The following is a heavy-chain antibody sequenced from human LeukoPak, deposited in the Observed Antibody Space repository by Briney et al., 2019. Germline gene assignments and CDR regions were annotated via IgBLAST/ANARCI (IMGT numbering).Heavy chain of an antibody. CDR3: ARGHSEGYFDWFAP. Sequence: GGSLRLSCAASGFTFSTYTMNWVRQAPGKGLEWVSSISSRSSSIYYADSVKGRFTISRDDAKNSLYLQMNSLRAEDTAVYYCARGHSEGYFDWFAPWGQGTLVTVSS. V-gene: IGHV3-21*01. J-gene: IGHJ5*02. CDR1: GFTFSTYT. D-gene: IGHD6-13*01. CDR2: ISSRSSSI.